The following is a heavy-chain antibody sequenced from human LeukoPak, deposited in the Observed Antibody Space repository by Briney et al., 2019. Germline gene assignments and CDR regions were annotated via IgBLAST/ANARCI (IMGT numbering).Heavy chain of an antibody. CDR1: GGSISSSNW. V-gene: IGHV4-4*02. Sequence: KSSETLSLTCAVSGGSISSSNWWSWVRQPPGKGLEWIGEIYHSGSTNYNPSLKSRVTISVDKSKNQFSLKLSSVTAADTAVYYCAGYKWYYDSSGLDYWGQGTLVTVSS. CDR3: AGYKWYYDSSGLDY. J-gene: IGHJ4*02. CDR2: IYHSGST. D-gene: IGHD3-22*01.